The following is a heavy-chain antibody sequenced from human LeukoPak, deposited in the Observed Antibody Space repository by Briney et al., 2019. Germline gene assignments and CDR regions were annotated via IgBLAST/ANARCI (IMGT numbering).Heavy chain of an antibody. CDR2: INPNSGGT. CDR1: GYTFTGYY. CDR3: AREVPGSNQIFDY. V-gene: IGHV1-2*02. D-gene: IGHD4-11*01. J-gene: IGHJ4*02. Sequence: ASVKVSCKASGYTFTGYYMHLVRQAPGQGLEWMGWINPNSGGTNYAQKFQGRVTMTRDTSISTAYMELSRLRSDDTAVYYCAREVPGSNQIFDYWGQGTLVTVSS.